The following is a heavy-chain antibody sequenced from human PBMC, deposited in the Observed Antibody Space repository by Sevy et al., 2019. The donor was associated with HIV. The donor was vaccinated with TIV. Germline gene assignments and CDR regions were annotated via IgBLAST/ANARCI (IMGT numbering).Heavy chain of an antibody. V-gene: IGHV3-9*01. J-gene: IGHJ4*02. CDR2: ISWNSGSI. Sequence: GGSLRLSCAASGFPFNDYAMHWVRQAPGKGLEWVSGISWNSGSIGYADSVKGRFTISRDNSKNTLYLQMNSLRAEDTAVYYCAKESAVAGTFDYWGQGTLVTVSS. CDR3: AKESAVAGTFDY. D-gene: IGHD6-19*01. CDR1: GFPFNDYA.